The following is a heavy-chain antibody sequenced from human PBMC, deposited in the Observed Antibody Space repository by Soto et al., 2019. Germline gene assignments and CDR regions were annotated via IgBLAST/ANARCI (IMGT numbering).Heavy chain of an antibody. CDR2: ISSSSSYI. V-gene: IGHV3-21*06. D-gene: IGHD2-21*02. J-gene: IGHJ4*02. CDR3: ARDIGEMTAV. CDR1: GFTFSSAS. Sequence: GGSLRLSCTGSGFTFSSASMTWVRQCPGKGLEWVSSISSSSSYIYFADSLKGRFTIYRDNAKNSLYLQMNSLRPEDTAGYYFARDIGEMTAVWGQGPQVTVSS.